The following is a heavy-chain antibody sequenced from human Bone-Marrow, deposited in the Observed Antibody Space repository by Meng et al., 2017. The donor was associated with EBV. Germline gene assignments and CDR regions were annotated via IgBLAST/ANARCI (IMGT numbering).Heavy chain of an antibody. CDR3: ARGKGSSWYNWFDP. Sequence: VQLVQPGSELKKPGASGKVSCKASGYTFTSYAMKWVRQAPGQGLEWMGWINTNTGNPTYAQGFTGRFVFSLDTSVSTAYLQISSLKAEDTAVYYCARGKGSSWYNWFDPWGQGTLVTVSS. D-gene: IGHD6-13*01. J-gene: IGHJ5*02. CDR1: GYTFTSYA. CDR2: INTNTGNP. V-gene: IGHV7-4-1*02.